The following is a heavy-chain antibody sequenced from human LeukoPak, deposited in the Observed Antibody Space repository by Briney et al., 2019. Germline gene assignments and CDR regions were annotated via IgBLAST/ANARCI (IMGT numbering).Heavy chain of an antibody. D-gene: IGHD3-9*01. CDR2: INPNSGGT. CDR1: GYTFTGYY. Sequence: ASVKVSCKASGYTFTGYYMHWVRQAPGQGVEWMGWINPNSGGTNYAQKFQGRVTMTRDTSISTAYMELSRLRSDDTAVYYRATHLYDILTGYYPVWGQGTLVTVSS. CDR3: ATHLYDILTGYYPV. V-gene: IGHV1-2*02. J-gene: IGHJ4*02.